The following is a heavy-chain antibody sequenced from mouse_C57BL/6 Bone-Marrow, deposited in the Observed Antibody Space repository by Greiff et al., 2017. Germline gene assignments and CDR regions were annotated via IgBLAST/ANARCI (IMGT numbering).Heavy chain of an antibody. V-gene: IGHV7-4*01. CDR3: VKAYGGSYGWFAY. CDR2: IRNKANGYTT. CDR1: GFTFTDYY. D-gene: IGHD1-1*01. J-gene: IGHJ3*01. Sequence: EVKVVESGGGLVQPGASLRLSCAASGFTFTDYYMSWVRQPPGKAPEWLALIRNKANGYTTEYTASVKGRFTISRANSQNILYLQMYTLRAEDSATYYCVKAYGGSYGWFAYWGQGALVTVAA.